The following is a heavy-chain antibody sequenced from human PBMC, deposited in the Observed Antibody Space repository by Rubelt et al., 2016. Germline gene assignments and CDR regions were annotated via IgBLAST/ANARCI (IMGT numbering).Heavy chain of an antibody. CDR3: ARDFPLMVRGVIGY. Sequence: QLQLLESGPGLVKPSETLSLTCTVSGGSISSSSYYWGWIRQPPGKGLEWIGRIYYSGSAYYNPSLKSRVTISVDTSKNQFSLKLSSVTAADTAVYYCARDFPLMVRGVIGYWGQGTLVTVSS. V-gene: IGHV4-39*07. D-gene: IGHD3-10*01. CDR2: IYYSGSA. J-gene: IGHJ4*02. CDR1: GGSISSSSYY.